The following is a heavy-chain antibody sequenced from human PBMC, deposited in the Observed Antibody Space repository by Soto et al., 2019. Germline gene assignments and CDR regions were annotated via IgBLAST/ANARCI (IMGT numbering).Heavy chain of an antibody. D-gene: IGHD6-13*01. J-gene: IGHJ4*02. V-gene: IGHV4-4*02. Sequence: QVQLQESGPGLVKPSGTLSLTCAVSGGSISSSNWWSWVRQPPGKGLEWIGEIYHSGSTNYNPSLRSRATLSVDKSKNQFSLKLSAVTAADTAVYYCARSQYSSTYYFDYWGQGTLVTVSS. CDR2: IYHSGST. CDR3: ARSQYSSTYYFDY. CDR1: GGSISSSNW.